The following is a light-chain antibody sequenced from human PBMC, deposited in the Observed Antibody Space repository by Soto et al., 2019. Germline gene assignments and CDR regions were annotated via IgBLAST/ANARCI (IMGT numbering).Light chain of an antibody. CDR2: AAS. V-gene: IGKV1-39*01. CDR1: QRISSH. Sequence: DIQMTQSPCSLSASVGDRVTSTCLASQRISSHLNWYQQKPGKAPKLLIYAASSLQSGVPSRFSGSGSGTDFTLTISSLQPEDFATYYCQQSYSTPPWTFGQGTKVDIK. CDR3: QQSYSTPPWT. J-gene: IGKJ1*01.